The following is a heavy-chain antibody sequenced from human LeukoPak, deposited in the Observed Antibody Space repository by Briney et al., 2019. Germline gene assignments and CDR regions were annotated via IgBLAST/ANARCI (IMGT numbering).Heavy chain of an antibody. D-gene: IGHD3-22*01. CDR2: FDPEDGET. CDR1: GYTLTELS. Sequence: GASVKVSCKVSGYTLTELSMHWVRQAPGKGLEWMGGFDPEDGETIYAQKFQGRVTITADKSTSTAYMELSSLRSEDTAVYYCASGFYYDMSYYFDYWGQGTLVTVSS. CDR3: ASGFYYDMSYYFDY. V-gene: IGHV1-24*01. J-gene: IGHJ4*02.